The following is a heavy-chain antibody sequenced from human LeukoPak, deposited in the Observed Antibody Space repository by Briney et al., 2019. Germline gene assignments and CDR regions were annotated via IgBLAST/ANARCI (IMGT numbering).Heavy chain of an antibody. Sequence: GRSLRLSCAASGFTFSSYAMHWVRQAPGKGLEWAAVISYDGSNKYYADSVKGRFTISRDNSKNTLYLQMNSLRAEDTAVYYCATSQFTVRYYFDYWGQGTLVTVSS. CDR1: GFTFSSYA. CDR2: ISYDGSNK. D-gene: IGHD3-22*01. V-gene: IGHV3-30-3*01. CDR3: ATSQFTVRYYFDY. J-gene: IGHJ4*02.